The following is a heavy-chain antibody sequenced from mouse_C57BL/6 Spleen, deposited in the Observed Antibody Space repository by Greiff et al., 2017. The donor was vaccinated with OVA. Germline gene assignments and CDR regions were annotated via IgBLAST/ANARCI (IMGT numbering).Heavy chain of an antibody. V-gene: IGHV1-26*01. CDR1: GYTFTDYY. J-gene: IGHJ1*03. D-gene: IGHD2-5*01. CDR2: INPNNGGT. Sequence: VQLQQSGPELVKPGASVKISCKASGYTFTDYYMNWVKQSHGKSLEWIGDINPNNGGTSYNQKFKGKATLTVDKSSSTAYMELRSLTSEDSAVYYCASPYSNYPYWYFDVWGTGTTVTVSS. CDR3: ASPYSNYPYWYFDV.